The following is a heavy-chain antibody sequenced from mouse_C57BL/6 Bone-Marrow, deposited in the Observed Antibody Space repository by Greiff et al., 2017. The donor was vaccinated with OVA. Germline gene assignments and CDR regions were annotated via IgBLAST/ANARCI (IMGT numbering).Heavy chain of an antibody. Sequence: VQLQESGAELARPGASVKLSCKASGYTFTSYGISWVKQRTGQGLEWIGEIYPRSGNTYYNEKFKGKATLTADKSSSTAYMELRSLTSEDSAVYFCGGITTVVENWYFDVWGTGTTVTVSS. CDR1: GYTFTSYG. CDR2: IYPRSGNT. D-gene: IGHD1-1*01. CDR3: GGITTVVENWYFDV. J-gene: IGHJ1*03. V-gene: IGHV1-81*01.